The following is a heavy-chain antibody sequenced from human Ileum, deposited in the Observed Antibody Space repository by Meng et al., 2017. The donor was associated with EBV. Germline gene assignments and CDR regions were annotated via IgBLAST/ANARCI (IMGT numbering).Heavy chain of an antibody. J-gene: IGHJ4*02. CDR3: AKDSAYFYDHIASRPHPTVSLDS. V-gene: IGHV3-30*18. CDR1: GFSFSVYG. CDR2: MSYDGNNK. Sequence: QAQLVESXXGVVQPGXSLRLSWXAVGFSFSVYGMHWVRQAPGKGLEWVALMSYDGNNKFYADSVKGRFTISRENSKNTLYLQMNSLRIEDTAVYYCAKDSAYFYDHIASRPHPTVSLDSWGQGTLVTVSS. D-gene: IGHD3-16*01.